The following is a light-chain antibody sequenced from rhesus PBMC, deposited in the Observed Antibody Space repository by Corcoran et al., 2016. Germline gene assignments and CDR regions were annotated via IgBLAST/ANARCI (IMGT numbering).Light chain of an antibody. CDR1: QSVSAS. CDR2: DAS. CDR3: QQYRDWPLT. J-gene: IGKJ4*01. Sequence: EIVLTQSPATLSLSPGERATLSCRASQSVSASLAWYQQKPGPAPRPHIYDASSRAPGIPDRFSGNGSGTDFTLTISSLEPEDVGVYYCQQYRDWPLTFGGGTKVEFK. V-gene: IGKV3-42*02.